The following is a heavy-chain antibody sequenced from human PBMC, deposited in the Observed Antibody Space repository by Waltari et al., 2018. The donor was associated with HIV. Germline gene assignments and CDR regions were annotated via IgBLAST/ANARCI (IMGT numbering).Heavy chain of an antibody. CDR2: IPYSGST. Sequence: QLQLQQSGPGLVEPSETVSLTCTVSGDSISSSPYYWGWVRRHPGKGLEWIGSIPYSGSTNYNPSLKSRLIISVDTSKNQFYLILRSVTAADTAMYYCARHRDYFASGSYYRGGYFDFWGQGALVTVSS. J-gene: IGHJ4*02. V-gene: IGHV4-39*01. D-gene: IGHD3-10*01. CDR1: GDSISSSPYY. CDR3: ARHRDYFASGSYYRGGYFDF.